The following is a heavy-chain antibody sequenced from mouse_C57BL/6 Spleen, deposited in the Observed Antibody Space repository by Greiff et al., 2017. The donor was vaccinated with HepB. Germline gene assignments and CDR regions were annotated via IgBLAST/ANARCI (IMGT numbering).Heavy chain of an antibody. D-gene: IGHD2-5*01. CDR2: IYPRSGNT. CDR3: ARQGSNYWYFDV. V-gene: IGHV1-81*01. CDR1: GYTFTSYG. Sequence: QVQLKQSGAELARPGASVKLSCKASGYTFTSYGISWVKQRTGQGLEWIGEIYPRSGNTYYNEKFKGKATLTADKSSSTAYMELRSLTSEDSAVYFCARQGSNYWYFDVWGTGTTVTVSS. J-gene: IGHJ1*03.